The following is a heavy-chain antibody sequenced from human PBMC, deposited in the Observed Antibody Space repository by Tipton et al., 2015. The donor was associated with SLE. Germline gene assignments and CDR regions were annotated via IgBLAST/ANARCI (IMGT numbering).Heavy chain of an antibody. CDR2: INYDGRST. V-gene: IGHV3-74*01. Sequence: SLRLSCAASGFSLSNFWMHWVRQVPGKGLVRVSRINYDGRSTRYADSVKGRFTISRDNAKNTLYLQMNSLRVEDTAIYYCTTSREFSANDRWGQGTLVTVSS. J-gene: IGHJ4*02. CDR3: TTSREFSANDR. D-gene: IGHD3-10*01. CDR1: GFSLSNFW.